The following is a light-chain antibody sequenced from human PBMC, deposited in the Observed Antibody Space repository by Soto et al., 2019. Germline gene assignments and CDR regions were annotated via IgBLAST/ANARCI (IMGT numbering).Light chain of an antibody. V-gene: IGKV3-11*01. CDR2: DAS. J-gene: IGKJ5*01. CDR1: QSVGSH. CDR3: QQRSNWLIT. Sequence: EIVLTQSPATLSLSPGERATLSCRASQSVGSHLAWYQQKPGQAPRPVIYDASNRATGIPARFSGSGSGTDFTLTISRLEPEHFAVYYCQQRSNWLITFGQGTRLEMK.